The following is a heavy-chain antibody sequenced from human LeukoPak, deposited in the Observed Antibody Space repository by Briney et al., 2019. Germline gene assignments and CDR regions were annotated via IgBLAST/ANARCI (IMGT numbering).Heavy chain of an antibody. CDR1: GLTFGSYA. Sequence: GGSLRLSCAASGLTFGSYAMSWVRQAPGKGLEWVSAISGSGGSTYYADSVKGRFTISRDNSKNTLYLQMNSLRVEDTAVYYCAKDRIQMIGYFDLWGRGTLVTVSS. J-gene: IGHJ2*01. V-gene: IGHV3-23*01. CDR3: AKDRIQMIGYFDL. D-gene: IGHD2-21*01. CDR2: ISGSGGST.